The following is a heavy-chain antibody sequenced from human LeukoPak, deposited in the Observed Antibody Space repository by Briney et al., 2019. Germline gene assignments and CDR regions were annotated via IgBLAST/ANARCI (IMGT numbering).Heavy chain of an antibody. J-gene: IGHJ4*02. CDR3: ARGGSGSSSSTPRVLVDY. D-gene: IGHD6-6*01. CDR2: MNPNSGNT. CDR1: GYTFTSYD. Sequence: GASVKVSCKASGYTFTSYDINWVRQATGQGLECMGWMNPNSGNTGYAQKFQGRVTITRNTSISTAYMELSRLRSDDTAVYYCARGGSGSSSSTPRVLVDYWGQGTLVTVSS. V-gene: IGHV1-8*03.